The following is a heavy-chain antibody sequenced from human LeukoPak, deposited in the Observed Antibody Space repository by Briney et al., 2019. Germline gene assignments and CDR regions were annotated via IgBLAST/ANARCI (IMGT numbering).Heavy chain of an antibody. CDR2: ISAYDGST. CDR3: ARDEYYGSSGGFDY. D-gene: IGHD6-6*01. CDR1: GYTFGSYG. Sequence: ASVKVSCKASGYTFGSYGISWVRQAPGQGLEWMGWISAYDGSTNYAQKVQDRVTMTTDTSTTTAYMELRSLRSDDTAVYYCARDEYYGSSGGFDYWGQGTLVTVSP. J-gene: IGHJ4*02. V-gene: IGHV1-18*01.